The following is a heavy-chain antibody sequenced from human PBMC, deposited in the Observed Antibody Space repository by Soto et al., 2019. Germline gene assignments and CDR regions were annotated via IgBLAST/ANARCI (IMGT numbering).Heavy chain of an antibody. D-gene: IGHD3-9*01. CDR3: AHRYYDILTGYYSGGFDY. J-gene: IGHJ4*02. V-gene: IGHV2-5*02. CDR2: IYWDDDK. Sequence: QITLKESGPTLVKPTQTLTLTCTFSGFSLSTSGVGVGWIRQPPGKALEWLALIYWDDDKRYSPSLKSRLTITKATPNNQVVLTLTNMDPVDTATYSCAHRYYDILTGYYSGGFDYWGQGTLVTVSS. CDR1: GFSLSTSGVG.